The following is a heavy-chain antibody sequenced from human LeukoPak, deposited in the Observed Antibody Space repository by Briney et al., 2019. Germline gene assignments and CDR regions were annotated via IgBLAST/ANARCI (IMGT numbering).Heavy chain of an antibody. J-gene: IGHJ4*02. CDR2: INPSGGST. Sequence: ASATVSCKASGYRFTSYDMHWVRQAPGQGLEWMGIINPSGGSTSYAQRFQGRVAMTRDTSTTTVYMEVNSLTSEDTAVYFCARDGPTAAPFDYWGQGTLVTVSS. CDR1: GYRFTSYD. V-gene: IGHV1-46*01. CDR3: ARDGPTAAPFDY. D-gene: IGHD2-2*01.